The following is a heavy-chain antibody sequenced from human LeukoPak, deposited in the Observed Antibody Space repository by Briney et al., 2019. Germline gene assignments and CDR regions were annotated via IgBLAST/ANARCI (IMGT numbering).Heavy chain of an antibody. D-gene: IGHD5-24*01. CDR1: GFTFSSYE. Sequence: SGGSLRLSCAASGFTFSSYEMNWVRQAPGKGLEGGSYISSSGSTIYYADPVKGRFTSSRDNAKNSLYLQMNSLRAEDTAVYYCARDVEMATNAVWAFDIWGQGTMVTVSS. J-gene: IGHJ3*02. V-gene: IGHV3-48*03. CDR3: ARDVEMATNAVWAFDI. CDR2: ISSSGSTI.